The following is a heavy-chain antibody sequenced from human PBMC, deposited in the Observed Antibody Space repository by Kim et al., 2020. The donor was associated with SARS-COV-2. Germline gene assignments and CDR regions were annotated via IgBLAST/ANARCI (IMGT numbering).Heavy chain of an antibody. CDR3: ARHRRDSSWGGQNWFDP. D-gene: IGHD6-13*01. CDR2: IYYSGST. V-gene: IGHV4-39*01. Sequence: SETLSLTCTVSGGSISSSSYYWGWIRQPPGKGLEWIGSIYYSGSTYYNPSLKSRVTISVDTSKNQFSLKLSSVTAADTAVYYCARHRRDSSWGGQNWFDPWGQGTLVTVSS. J-gene: IGHJ5*02. CDR1: GGSISSSSYY.